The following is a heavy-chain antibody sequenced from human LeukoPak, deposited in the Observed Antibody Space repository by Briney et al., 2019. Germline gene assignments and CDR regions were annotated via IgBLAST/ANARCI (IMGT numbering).Heavy chain of an antibody. J-gene: IGHJ2*01. Sequence: GASVKVPCKASVYTFTSYYIHWVRQAPGQGLEWMGLISPSGTTTNAQRFQGRVTLTRDTSTNTVFMELSSLRSEDTAIYYCARLGGDWYFDLWGRGTLVTVSS. CDR2: ISPSGTT. CDR1: VYTFTSYY. CDR3: ARLGGDWYFDL. V-gene: IGHV1-46*01. D-gene: IGHD3-16*01.